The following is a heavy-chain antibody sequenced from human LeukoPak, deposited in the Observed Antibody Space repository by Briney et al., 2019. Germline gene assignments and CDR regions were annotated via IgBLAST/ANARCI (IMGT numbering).Heavy chain of an antibody. J-gene: IGHJ3*02. CDR2: ISTSTGDT. D-gene: IGHD4-17*01. CDR1: GYSFILYG. V-gene: IGHV1-18*01. Sequence: ASVKVSCKTSGYSFILYGISWVRQAPGQGPEWMGWISTSTGDTKYTQKLQGRVTMTTDTSTSTAYMELRSLRSDDTAVYYCARVYDYGDYVDAFDIWGQGTMVTVSS. CDR3: ARVYDYGDYVDAFDI.